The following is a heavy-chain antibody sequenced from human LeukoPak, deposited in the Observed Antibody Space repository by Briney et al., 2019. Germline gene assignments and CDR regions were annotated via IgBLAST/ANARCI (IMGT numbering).Heavy chain of an antibody. J-gene: IGHJ3*02. V-gene: IGHV4-59*01. Sequence: PSETLSLTCTVSGCSISSYYLSWIRQPPGEGLEWIGYIYNSGNTNYNPSLKSRVTISVDTYKNQFSLMLTSVTAADTAVYYCARYRAFDIWGRGTLVTVSS. CDR3: ARYRAFDI. CDR2: IYNSGNT. CDR1: GCSISSYY.